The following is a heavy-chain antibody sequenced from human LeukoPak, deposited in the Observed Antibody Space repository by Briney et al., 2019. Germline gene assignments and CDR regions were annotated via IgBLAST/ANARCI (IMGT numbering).Heavy chain of an antibody. J-gene: IGHJ4*02. CDR3: ARGGVVVTARFFY. CDR1: GGSLSGYY. CDR2: INHSGST. D-gene: IGHD2-21*02. Sequence: PSETLSLTCAVYGGSLSGYYWSWIRQPPGKGLEWIGEINHSGSTNYNPSLKSRVTISVDTSKNQFSLKLSSVTAADTAVYYCARGGVVVTARFFYWGQGTLVTVSS. V-gene: IGHV4-34*01.